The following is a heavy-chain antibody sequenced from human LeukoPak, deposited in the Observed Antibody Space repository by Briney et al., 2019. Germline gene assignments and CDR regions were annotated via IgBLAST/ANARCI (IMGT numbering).Heavy chain of an antibody. V-gene: IGHV4-34*01. CDR1: GGSFSGYY. Sequence: PSETLSLTCAVYGGSFSGYYWSWIRQPPGKGLEWIGEINHSGSTNYNPSLKSRVTISVDTSKNQFSLKLSSVTAADTAVYYCARYLNSGSYYFDYWGQGTLVTVSS. D-gene: IGHD1-26*01. CDR3: ARYLNSGSYYFDY. J-gene: IGHJ4*02. CDR2: INHSGST.